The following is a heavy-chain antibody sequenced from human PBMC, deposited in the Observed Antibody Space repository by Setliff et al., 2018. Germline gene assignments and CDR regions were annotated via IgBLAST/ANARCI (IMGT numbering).Heavy chain of an antibody. CDR1: GVDVIERLYY. D-gene: IGHD3-3*01. J-gene: IGHJ4*02. V-gene: IGHV4-39*01. Sequence: RLSETLSLTCSAYGVDVIERLYYWSWVRQSPGKGLEWIGTRYYTGTNFYNPSLESRVAVSLDASEKKFSLNLRSVTTAETAVYYCARHFYPPDFFAHWGQGLLVTVSS. CDR3: ARHFYPPDFFAH. CDR2: RYYTGTN.